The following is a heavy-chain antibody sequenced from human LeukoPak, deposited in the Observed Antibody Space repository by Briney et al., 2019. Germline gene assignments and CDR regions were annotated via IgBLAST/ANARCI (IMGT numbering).Heavy chain of an antibody. CDR2: IYYSGST. D-gene: IGHD3-10*01. V-gene: IGHV4-39*07. J-gene: IGHJ4*02. CDR1: GGSISSSSYY. Sequence: SETLSLTCTVSGGSISSSSYYWGWIRQPPGKGLEWIGSIYYSGSTYYNPSLKSRVTISVDTSKNQFSLKLSSVTAADTAVYYCARDESLLWFGELLYVWGQGTLVTVSS. CDR3: ARDESLLWFGELLYV.